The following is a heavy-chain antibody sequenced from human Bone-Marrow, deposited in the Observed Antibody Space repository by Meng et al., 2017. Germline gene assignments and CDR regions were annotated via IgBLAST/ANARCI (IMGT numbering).Heavy chain of an antibody. D-gene: IGHD3-10*01. CDR1: GFTFNSYE. J-gene: IGHJ4*02. V-gene: IGHV3-48*03. Sequence: GGSLRLSCIASGFTFNSYEMSWVRQAPGKGLEWVSYIHHNGITMDYADSVKGRFTMSRDNAKNSLYLQMNSLRVEDTAVYYCARDLWFGEFLWGQGTLVTVSS. CDR3: ARDLWFGEFL. CDR2: IHHNGITM.